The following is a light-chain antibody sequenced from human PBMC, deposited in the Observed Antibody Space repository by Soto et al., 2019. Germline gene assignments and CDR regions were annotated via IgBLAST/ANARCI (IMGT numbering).Light chain of an antibody. Sequence: EIVMTQSPATLSVSPGERATLSCRASQSVSRNLAWYQQKPGQPPRLLIYDASTRATGVPARFGGSGSGTEFTLTISGLQSDDFAVYYCQQYGDWPPDTFGQGTKVEI. CDR2: DAS. J-gene: IGKJ2*01. CDR1: QSVSRN. V-gene: IGKV3-15*01. CDR3: QQYGDWPPDT.